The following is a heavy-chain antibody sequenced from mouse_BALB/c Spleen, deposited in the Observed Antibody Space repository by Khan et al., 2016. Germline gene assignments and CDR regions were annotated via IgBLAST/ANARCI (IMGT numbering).Heavy chain of an antibody. CDR1: GYSFIDYN. J-gene: IGHJ3*01. D-gene: IGHD1-1*01. CDR3: AKDYYGSSYVTLFAY. CDR2: IDPYNGGT. Sequence: VQLQQSGPELVKPGASVKVSCKASGYSFIDYNMYWVKQSHGKSLEWIGYIDPYNGGTNYNQKFKDKATLTVDKSSSTAFMHLNSLTSEDSAVYYWAKDYYGSSYVTLFAYWGQGTLVTVSA. V-gene: IGHV1S135*01.